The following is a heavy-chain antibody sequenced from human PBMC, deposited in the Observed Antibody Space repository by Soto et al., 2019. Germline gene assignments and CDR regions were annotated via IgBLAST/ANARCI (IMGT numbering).Heavy chain of an antibody. V-gene: IGHV4-61*01. CDR3: ARGRSSGYYFDY. Sequence: XGTLSLTCTVSGGSVSSGSYYWSWIRQPPGKGLEWIGYIYYSGSTNYNPSLKSRVTISVDTSKNQFSLKLSSVTAADTAVYYCARGRSSGYYFDYWGQGTLVTVSS. CDR2: IYYSGST. D-gene: IGHD6-6*01. J-gene: IGHJ4*02. CDR1: GGSVSSGSYY.